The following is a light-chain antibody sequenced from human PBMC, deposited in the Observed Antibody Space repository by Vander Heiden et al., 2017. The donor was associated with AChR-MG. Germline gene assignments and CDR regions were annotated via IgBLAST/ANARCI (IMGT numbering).Light chain of an antibody. V-gene: IGLV1-47*01. CDR1: NSNIGSNY. Sequence: QSVLTQPTSASGTPGQRVTISCSGSNSNIGSNYVYWDQQRPGTAPKLRIYRNNQRPSGVPDRFSASRSGTSASLAISGLRSEDEADYYCAAWDDSRSGVNWVFGGGTKLTVL. J-gene: IGLJ3*02. CDR2: RNN. CDR3: AAWDDSRSGVNWV.